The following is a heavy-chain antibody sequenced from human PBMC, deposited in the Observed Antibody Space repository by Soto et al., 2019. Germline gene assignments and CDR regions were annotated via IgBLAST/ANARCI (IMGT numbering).Heavy chain of an antibody. J-gene: IGHJ4*02. V-gene: IGHV3-23*01. CDR3: AKDLSIGIAVAGTAV. D-gene: IGHD6-19*01. CDR2: ISGSGGST. Sequence: VGSLRLSCAASGFTFSSYAMSWVRQAPGKGLEWVSAISGSGGSTYYADSVKGRFTISRDNSKNTLYLQMNSLRAEDTAVYYCAKDLSIGIAVAGTAVWGQRTLVTVSS. CDR1: GFTFSSYA.